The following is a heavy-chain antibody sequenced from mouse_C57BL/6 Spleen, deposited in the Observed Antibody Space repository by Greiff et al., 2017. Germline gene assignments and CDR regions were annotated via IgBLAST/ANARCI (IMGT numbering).Heavy chain of an antibody. Sequence: VKLMESGAELVRPGASVTLSCKASGYTFTDYEMHWVKQTPVHGLEWIGAIDPETGGTAYNQKFKGKAILTADKSSRTAYMELRSLTSEDSAVYYCTRNYGSSYGYFDYWGQGTTLTVSS. D-gene: IGHD1-1*01. J-gene: IGHJ2*01. CDR2: IDPETGGT. V-gene: IGHV1-15*01. CDR3: TRNYGSSYGYFDY. CDR1: GYTFTDYE.